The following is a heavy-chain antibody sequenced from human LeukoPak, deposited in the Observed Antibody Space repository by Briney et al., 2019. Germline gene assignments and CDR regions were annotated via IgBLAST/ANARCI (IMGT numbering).Heavy chain of an antibody. CDR3: ARDARIAAAGFSRGVDY. CDR1: GGSISSSGYY. V-gene: IGHV4-31*11. J-gene: IGHJ4*02. D-gene: IGHD6-13*01. Sequence: PSETLSLTCAVSGGSISSSGYYWSWIRQHPGKGLEWIGYIYYSGSTYYNPSLKSRVTISVDTSKNQFSLKLSSVTAADTAVYYCARDARIAAAGFSRGVDYWGQGTLVTVSS. CDR2: IYYSGST.